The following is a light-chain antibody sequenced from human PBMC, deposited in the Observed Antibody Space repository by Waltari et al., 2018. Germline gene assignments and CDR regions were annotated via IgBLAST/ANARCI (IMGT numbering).Light chain of an antibody. CDR1: NLGNRY. J-gene: IGLJ2*01. V-gene: IGLV3-1*01. CDR3: QAWDSSSTVV. Sequence: SYELTQPPSVSVSPGQQASITCSGDNLGNRYVSWYKQAPGQSPICVIYQDNKRPSGIPERFSGSNSGNTATLTISVTQAVDEADYSCQAWDSSSTVVFGGGTKLTVL. CDR2: QDN.